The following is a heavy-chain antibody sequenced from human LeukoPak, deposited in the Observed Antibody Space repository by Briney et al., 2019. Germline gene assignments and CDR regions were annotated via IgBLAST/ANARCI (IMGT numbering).Heavy chain of an antibody. CDR1: GYSISSGYY. J-gene: IGHJ4*02. CDR3: ARVLEAEWLADY. V-gene: IGHV4-38-2*02. D-gene: IGHD3-3*01. CDR2: IYHSGST. Sequence: SETLSLTCTVSGYSISSGYYWGWIRQPPGKGLEWIGSIYHSGSTYYNPSLKSRVTISVDTSKNQFSLKLSSVTAADTAVYYCARVLEAEWLADYWGQGTLVTVSP.